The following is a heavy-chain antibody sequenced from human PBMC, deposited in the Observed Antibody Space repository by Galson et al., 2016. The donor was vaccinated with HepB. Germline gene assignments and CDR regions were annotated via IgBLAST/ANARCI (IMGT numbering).Heavy chain of an antibody. CDR1: GGSINNYY. D-gene: IGHD2-2*01. J-gene: IGHJ2*01. Sequence: ETLSLTCTVSGGSINNYYWNWIRQPPGKGLEWIGYIYHSGTTKYNPSLKSRVTMSIDTSKNQVSLKLASVTAADTAVYFCARGRSCTSTSCFFFGNFRDWYFDLWGRGTLVTVSS. V-gene: IGHV4-59*01. CDR2: IYHSGTT. CDR3: ARGRSCTSTSCFFFGNFRDWYFDL.